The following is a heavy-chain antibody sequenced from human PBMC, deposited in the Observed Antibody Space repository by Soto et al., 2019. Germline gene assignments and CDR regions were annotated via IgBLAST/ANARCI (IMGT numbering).Heavy chain of an antibody. D-gene: IGHD5-18*01. CDR1: GFTFSSYS. CDR2: ISSTSHYI. CDR3: ARLGDKAMVHNWFDS. V-gene: IGHV3-21*02. J-gene: IGHJ5*01. Sequence: EVQLVESGGGLVKPGGSLRLSCVDSGFTFSSYSFNWVRQPPGKGLEWLSSISSTSHYIYNADSVKGRFTISRDNAKNSVYLQMDSLRAEDTAVYYCARLGDKAMVHNWFDSWGQGTLVTVSS.